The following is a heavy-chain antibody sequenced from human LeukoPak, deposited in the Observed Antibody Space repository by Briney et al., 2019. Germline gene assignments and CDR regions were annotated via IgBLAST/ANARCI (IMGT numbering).Heavy chain of an antibody. Sequence: GGSLRLSCAASGFTFSDYAMSWVRQAPGKGLEWVSTIFKTGDTARCADIVRGRFTISRDNSKNTLSLQMNSLRAEDTAIYYCAKLWGRHVWSFDYWGQGALVTVSS. D-gene: IGHD3-16*01. CDR2: IFKTGDTA. J-gene: IGHJ4*02. CDR1: GFTFSDYA. CDR3: AKLWGRHVWSFDY. V-gene: IGHV3-23*01.